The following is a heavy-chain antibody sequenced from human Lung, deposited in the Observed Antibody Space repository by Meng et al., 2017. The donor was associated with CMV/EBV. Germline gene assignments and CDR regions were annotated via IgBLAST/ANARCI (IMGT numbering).Heavy chain of an antibody. Sequence: QVQLVESGGXLVKPGGSLRLSCVVSGITFSDDYMSWIRQAPGKGLEWVSYIGGRRGYINYADSVKGRFTISRDNAKNSLYLEMSSLRAEDTAMYYCARDVGHGYNFIGFDDWGQGTLVTVSS. V-gene: IGHV3-11*05. D-gene: IGHD5-24*01. J-gene: IGHJ4*02. CDR3: ARDVGHGYNFIGFDD. CDR1: GITFSDDY. CDR2: IGGRRGYI.